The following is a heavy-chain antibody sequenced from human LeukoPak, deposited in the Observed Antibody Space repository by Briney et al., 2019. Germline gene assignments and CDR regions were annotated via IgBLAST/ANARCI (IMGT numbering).Heavy chain of an antibody. CDR2: IYHSGST. D-gene: IGHD3-10*01. Sequence: SETLSLTCTVSGGSISSSSYFWGWIRQPPGKGLEWIGSIYHSGSTYYNPSLKSRVTISVDTSKNQFSLKLSSVTAADTAVYYCASRIGESEFDYWGQGTLVTVSS. CDR1: GGSISSSSYF. CDR3: ASRIGESEFDY. V-gene: IGHV4-39*07. J-gene: IGHJ4*02.